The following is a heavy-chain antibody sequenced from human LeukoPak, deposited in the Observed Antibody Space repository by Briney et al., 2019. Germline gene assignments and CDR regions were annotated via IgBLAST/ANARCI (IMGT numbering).Heavy chain of an antibody. J-gene: IGHJ4*02. Sequence: SETLSLTCTVSGGSISSYYWSWIRQPPGKGLEWIGYTYYSGSTNYNPSLKSRVTISVDTSKNQFSLKLSSVTAADTAVYYCARRNSSSWYGFDYWGQGTLVTVSS. D-gene: IGHD6-13*01. CDR1: GGSISSYY. CDR2: TYYSGST. CDR3: ARRNSSSWYGFDY. V-gene: IGHV4-59*01.